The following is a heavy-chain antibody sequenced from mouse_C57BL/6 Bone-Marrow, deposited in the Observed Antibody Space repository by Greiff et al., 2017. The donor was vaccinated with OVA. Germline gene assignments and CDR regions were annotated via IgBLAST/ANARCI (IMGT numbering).Heavy chain of an antibody. CDR3: ARHEDGYEASYFDY. CDR1: GYAFSSSW. V-gene: IGHV1-82*01. CDR2: IYPGDGDT. D-gene: IGHD2-2*01. J-gene: IGHJ2*01. Sequence: QVQLQQSGPELVKPGASVKISCKASGYAFSSSWMNWVKQRPGKGLEWIGRIYPGDGDTNYNGKFKGKATLTADKSSSTAYMQLSSLTSEDSAVYFCARHEDGYEASYFDYWGQGTTLTVSS.